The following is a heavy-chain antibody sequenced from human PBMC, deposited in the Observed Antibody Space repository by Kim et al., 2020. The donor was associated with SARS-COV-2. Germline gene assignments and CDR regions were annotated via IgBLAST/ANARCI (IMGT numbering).Heavy chain of an antibody. J-gene: IGHJ6*03. V-gene: IGHV3-43*01. D-gene: IGHD1-1*01. CDR3: AQDIGVTTNYYYYCDMDV. Sequence: KGRFTISRDNSKNSLYLQMNSLRTEDTALYYCAQDIGVTTNYYYYCDMDVWGKGTAVTVSS.